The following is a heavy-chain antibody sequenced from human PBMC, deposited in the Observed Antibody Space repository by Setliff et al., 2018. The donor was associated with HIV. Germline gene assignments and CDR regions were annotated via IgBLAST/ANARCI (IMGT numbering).Heavy chain of an antibody. D-gene: IGHD3-3*01. CDR2: IIPIFGTA. CDR1: GGTFSSYA. J-gene: IGHJ4*02. CDR3: ATVDDVSQIYFDY. Sequence: SVKVSCKASGGTFSSYAISWVRQAPGQGLEWMGGIIPIFGTANYAQKFQGRVTITADESTSTAYMELSRLTSDDTAVYYCATVDDVSQIYFDYWGQGTLVTVSS. V-gene: IGHV1-69*13.